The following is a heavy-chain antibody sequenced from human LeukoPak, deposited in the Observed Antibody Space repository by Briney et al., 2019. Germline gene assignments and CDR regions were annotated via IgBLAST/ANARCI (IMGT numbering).Heavy chain of an antibody. Sequence: SETLSLTCSVSGGPISGYYWSWLRQPPGQGLEWIGYIHYSGSTNYNPSLKGRVTISLDMSKNQFSLKLNSMTAADTAVYYCAREGQWLPDWFDPWGQGTLVTVSS. CDR1: GGPISGYY. CDR3: AREGQWLPDWFDP. CDR2: IHYSGST. V-gene: IGHV4-59*01. J-gene: IGHJ5*02. D-gene: IGHD6-19*01.